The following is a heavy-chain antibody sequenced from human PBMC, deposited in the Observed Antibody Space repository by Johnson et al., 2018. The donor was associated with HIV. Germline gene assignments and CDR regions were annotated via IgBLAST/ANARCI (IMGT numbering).Heavy chain of an antibody. CDR2: ISSDGGTT. V-gene: IGHV3-64*01. CDR3: ARGSGQWLAAGLIQGTAFDI. CDR1: GFTFSSYA. D-gene: IGHD6-19*01. J-gene: IGHJ3*02. Sequence: VQLVESGGGLVQPGGFLRLSCAASGFTFSSYAMHWVRQAPGKGLEYVSAISSDGGTTYYANSVKGRFTISRDNSKNTLYLQMGSLRADDMAVYYCARGSGQWLAAGLIQGTAFDIWGQGTMVTVSS.